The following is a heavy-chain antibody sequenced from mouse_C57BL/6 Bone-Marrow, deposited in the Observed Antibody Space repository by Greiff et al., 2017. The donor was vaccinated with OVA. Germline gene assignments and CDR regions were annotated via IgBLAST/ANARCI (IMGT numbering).Heavy chain of an antibody. Sequence: EVKVVESGGGLVKPGGSLKLSCAASGFTFSSYAMSWVRQTPEKRLEWVATISDGGSYTYYPDNVKGRFTISRDNAKNNLYLQMSHLKSEDTAMYYCARDWDSITTVVATGAYWGQGTLVTVSA. V-gene: IGHV5-4*01. CDR3: ARDWDSITTVVATGAY. D-gene: IGHD1-1*01. CDR1: GFTFSSYA. J-gene: IGHJ3*01. CDR2: ISDGGSYT.